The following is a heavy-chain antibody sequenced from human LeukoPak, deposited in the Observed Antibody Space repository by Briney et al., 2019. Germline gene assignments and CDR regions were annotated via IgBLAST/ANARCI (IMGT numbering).Heavy chain of an antibody. CDR1: GGSFSGYY. V-gene: IGHV4-34*01. CDR2: INHSGST. J-gene: IGHJ6*02. D-gene: IGHD3-10*01. CDR3: ARTQRGDFYYYGMDV. Sequence: SSETLSLTCAVYGGSFSGYYWSWIRQPPGKGLEWIGEINHSGSTNYNPSLKSRVTISVDTSKNQFSLKLSSVTAADTAVYYCARTQRGDFYYYGMDVWGRGTTVTVSS.